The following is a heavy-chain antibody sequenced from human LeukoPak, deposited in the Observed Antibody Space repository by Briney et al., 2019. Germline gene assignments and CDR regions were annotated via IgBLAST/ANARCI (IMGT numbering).Heavy chain of an antibody. J-gene: IGHJ5*02. CDR2: IYYSGST. D-gene: IGHD2-15*01. CDR3: ARGPNIVVVVAATRRWFDP. CDR1: GGSISSYY. Sequence: SETLSLTXTVSGGSISSYYWSWIRQSPGKGLEWLGYIYYSGSTNYNPSLKSRVTISVDTSKNQFSLKLSSVTAADTAVYYCARGPNIVVVVAATRRWFDPWGQGTLVTVSS. V-gene: IGHV4-59*12.